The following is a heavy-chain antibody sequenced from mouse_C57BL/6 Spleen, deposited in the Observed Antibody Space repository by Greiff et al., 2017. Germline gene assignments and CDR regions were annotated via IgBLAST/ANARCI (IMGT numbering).Heavy chain of an antibody. CDR1: GFNIKNTY. D-gene: IGHD2-4*01. V-gene: IGHV14-3*01. CDR3: ARSSIYYDYDDAYYYAMDY. Sequence: VQLQQSVAELVRPGASVKLSCTASGFNIKNTYMHWVKQRPEQGLEWIGRIDPANGNTKYAPKFQGKATISADTSSNTAYLQLSSLTSEDTAVYYCARSSIYYDYDDAYYYAMDYWGQGTSVTVSS. CDR2: IDPANGNT. J-gene: IGHJ4*01.